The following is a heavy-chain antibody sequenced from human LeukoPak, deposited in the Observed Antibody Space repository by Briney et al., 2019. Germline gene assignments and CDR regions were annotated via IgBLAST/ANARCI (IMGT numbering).Heavy chain of an antibody. J-gene: IGHJ6*02. D-gene: IGHD3-22*01. CDR2: VNEDGSTT. Sequence: GGSLILSCAASGFTFSNYWMSWVRQAPGKGLVWVSRVNEDGSTTNYADSVKGRFTISRDNSKNTLYLQMNSLRAEDTAVYYCAKDALGGLYYYYGMDVWGQGTTVTVSS. V-gene: IGHV3-74*01. CDR1: GFTFSNYW. CDR3: AKDALGGLYYYYGMDV.